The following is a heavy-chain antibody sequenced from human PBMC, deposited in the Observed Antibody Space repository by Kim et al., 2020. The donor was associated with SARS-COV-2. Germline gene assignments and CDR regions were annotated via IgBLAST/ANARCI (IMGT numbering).Heavy chain of an antibody. CDR3: AKGSGSFDY. Sequence: GGSLRLSCAASGFTVSNNYMSWVRQAPGKGLDFVSLIYSVGSTSYADSVKGRFTISRDNSKNTLYLQMNSLRAEDTAVYYCAKGSGSFDYWGQGTLVTVSS. D-gene: IGHD3-10*01. CDR2: IYSVGST. V-gene: IGHV3-53*01. CDR1: GFTVSNNY. J-gene: IGHJ4*02.